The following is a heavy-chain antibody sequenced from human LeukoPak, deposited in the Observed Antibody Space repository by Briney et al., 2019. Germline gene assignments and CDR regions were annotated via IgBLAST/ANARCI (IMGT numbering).Heavy chain of an antibody. CDR3: AKGKLLWFGDDYFDY. Sequence: GGSLRLSCAASGFTFSSYGMHWVRQAPGKGLEWVAFIRYDGSNKYYADSVKGRFTISRDNSKNTLYLQMNSLRAEDTAVYYCAKGKLLWFGDDYFDYWGQGTLVTISS. J-gene: IGHJ4*02. CDR1: GFTFSSYG. V-gene: IGHV3-30*02. D-gene: IGHD3-10*01. CDR2: IRYDGSNK.